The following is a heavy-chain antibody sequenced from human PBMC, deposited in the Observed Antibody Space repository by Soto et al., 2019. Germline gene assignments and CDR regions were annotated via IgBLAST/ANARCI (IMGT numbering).Heavy chain of an antibody. J-gene: IGHJ5*02. Sequence: SETLSLTCNFSGFSISSGDYYLSWIRQPPGKGLEWIGYIYYSGFTYYNPSLKSRVIISVDTSKNQISLKVRSVTAADTAVYYCARDQLEGNWFDPWGQGTLVTVSS. V-gene: IGHV4-30-4*01. D-gene: IGHD1-1*01. CDR3: ARDQLEGNWFDP. CDR1: GFSISSGDYY. CDR2: IYYSGFT.